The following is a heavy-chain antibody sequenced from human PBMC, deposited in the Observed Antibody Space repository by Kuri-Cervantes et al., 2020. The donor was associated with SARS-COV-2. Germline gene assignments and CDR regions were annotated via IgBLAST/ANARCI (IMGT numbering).Heavy chain of an antibody. CDR3: AKDPLRIAVAVPNWFDP. J-gene: IGHJ5*02. Sequence: GGSLRLSCAASGFTFSSYAMHWVRQAPGKGLEWVAVISYDGSNKDYADSVEGRFTISRDNSKNTLYLQMNSLRAEDTAVYYCAKDPLRIAVAVPNWFDPWGQGTLVTVSS. V-gene: IGHV3-30-3*01. CDR2: ISYDGSNK. CDR1: GFTFSSYA. D-gene: IGHD6-19*01.